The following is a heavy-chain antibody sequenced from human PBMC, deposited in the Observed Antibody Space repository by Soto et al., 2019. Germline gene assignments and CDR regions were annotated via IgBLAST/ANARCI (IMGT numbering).Heavy chain of an antibody. CDR2: MNPNSGNT. Sequence: GASVNVSFKSSGYTFTSYYINWVRQATGQGLECMGWMNPNSGNTGYAQKFQGRVTMTRNTSISTAYMELSSLRSEDTAVYYCARGLGWAGSYYFDYWGQGTLVTVSS. CDR3: ARGLGWAGSYYFDY. D-gene: IGHD6-19*01. CDR1: GYTFTSYY. J-gene: IGHJ4*02. V-gene: IGHV1-8*01.